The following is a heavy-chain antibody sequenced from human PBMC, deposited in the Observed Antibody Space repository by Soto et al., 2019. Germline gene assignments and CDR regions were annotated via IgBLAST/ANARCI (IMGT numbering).Heavy chain of an antibody. J-gene: IGHJ4*02. CDR1: GVSISSSSYY. CDR2: IYFSGST. CDR3: ARHGSY. V-gene: IGHV4-39*01. Sequence: SETLSLTCTVSGVSISSSSYYWGWIRQTPGKGLEWIGTIYFSGSTYYNPSLKSRVTISVDRSKNQFSLNLTSVTAADTAVYYCARHGSYCGPGTLVTVYS.